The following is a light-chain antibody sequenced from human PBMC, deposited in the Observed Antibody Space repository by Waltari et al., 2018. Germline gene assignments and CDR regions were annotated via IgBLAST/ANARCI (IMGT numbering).Light chain of an antibody. V-gene: IGKV3D-20*02. Sequence: EIVLTQSPGTLSLSPGERATLSCTASQSVSSSYLAWYQQKPGQGPRLLIYGASIRATGIPDRFTGSGSGTEFTLTIGSLQPEDSATYFCQQGISFPLTFGQGTRLEIK. CDR1: QSVSSSY. J-gene: IGKJ5*01. CDR3: QQGISFPLT. CDR2: GAS.